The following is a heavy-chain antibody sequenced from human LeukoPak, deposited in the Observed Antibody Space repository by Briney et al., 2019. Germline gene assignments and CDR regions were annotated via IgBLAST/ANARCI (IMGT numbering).Heavy chain of an antibody. D-gene: IGHD3-10*01. Sequence: SVKVSCKASGGTFSSYAISWVRQAPGQGLEWMGRIIPILGIANYAQKFQGRVTITADKSTSTAYMELSSLRSEDTAVYCCARVGLVRSPDQFDYWGQGTLVTVSS. V-gene: IGHV1-69*04. CDR2: IIPILGIA. J-gene: IGHJ4*02. CDR3: ARVGLVRSPDQFDY. CDR1: GGTFSSYA.